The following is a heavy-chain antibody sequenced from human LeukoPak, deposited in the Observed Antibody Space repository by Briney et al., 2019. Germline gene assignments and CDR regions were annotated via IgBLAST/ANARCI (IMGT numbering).Heavy chain of an antibody. D-gene: IGHD4-17*01. J-gene: IGHJ4*02. V-gene: IGHV4-34*01. Sequence: SETLSLTCAVSGTSFSSYYWSWIRQPPGEGMEWIGEVNHSGYTTDNPSLKSRVTISVDTSKNQFSLRLRSVTAADTAVYFCARMTTGHDFWGQGSLVTLSS. CDR3: ARMTTGHDF. CDR2: VNHSGYT. CDR1: GTSFSSYY.